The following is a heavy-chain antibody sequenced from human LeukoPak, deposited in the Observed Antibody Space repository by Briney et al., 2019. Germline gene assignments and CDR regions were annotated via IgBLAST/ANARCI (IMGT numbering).Heavy chain of an antibody. CDR2: ISSSGSTI. Sequence: PGGSLRLSCAASGFTFSSYEMNWVRQAPGKGLEWVSYISSSGSTIYYADSEKGRFTIARDNAKNSLYLQMNSLRAEDTAVFYCARDHVGWGANWFDPWGQGTLVTVSS. D-gene: IGHD1-26*01. CDR1: GFTFSSYE. J-gene: IGHJ5*02. V-gene: IGHV3-48*03. CDR3: ARDHVGWGANWFDP.